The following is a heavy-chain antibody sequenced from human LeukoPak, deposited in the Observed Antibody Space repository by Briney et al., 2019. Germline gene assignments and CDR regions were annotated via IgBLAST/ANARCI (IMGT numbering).Heavy chain of an antibody. Sequence: SQTLSLTCTVSGGSISSGSYYWSWIRQPAGKGLEWIGRIYTSGSTNYNPSLKSRVTISVDPSKNQFSLKLSSVTAADTAVYYCARDSGVSIMGPWYFDLGPWHPGHCLL. J-gene: IGHJ2*01. D-gene: IGHD3-16*01. CDR2: IYTSGST. CDR1: GGSISSGSYY. V-gene: IGHV4-61*02. CDR3: ARDSGVSIMGPWYFDL.